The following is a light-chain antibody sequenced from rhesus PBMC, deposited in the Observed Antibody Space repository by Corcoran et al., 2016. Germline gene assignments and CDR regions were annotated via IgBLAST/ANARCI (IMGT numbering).Light chain of an antibody. CDR2: AAS. V-gene: IGKV3-42*02. CDR3: QQYSNWPFT. CDR1: QSVSSS. J-gene: IGKJ3*01. Sequence: EIVLTQSPATLSLSPGERATLSCRASQSVSSSLAWYQQKPGQAPRLLIYAASSRATGFPDRFSGSGAGTDFPLTISSLEPEDVGVYYCQQYSNWPFTFGPGTKLDSK.